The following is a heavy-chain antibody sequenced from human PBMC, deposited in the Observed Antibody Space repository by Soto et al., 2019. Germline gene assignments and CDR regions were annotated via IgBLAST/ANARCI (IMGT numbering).Heavy chain of an antibody. CDR2: ISDSDGST. CDR1: GFTFSTYA. Sequence: EVQLLESGGGLVQPGGSLTLSCAASGFTFSTYAMTWVRQAPGKGLEWVSSISDSDGSTYYADSVKGRFTSSRDNSKNTVYLQMNGLRAEDTAVYYCAKEVEGGWYYFDYWGQGTLVTVSS. J-gene: IGHJ4*02. V-gene: IGHV3-23*01. CDR3: AKEVEGGWYYFDY. D-gene: IGHD2-15*01.